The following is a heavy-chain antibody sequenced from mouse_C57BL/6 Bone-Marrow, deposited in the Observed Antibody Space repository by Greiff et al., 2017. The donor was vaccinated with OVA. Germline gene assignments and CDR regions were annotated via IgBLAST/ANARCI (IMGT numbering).Heavy chain of an antibody. Sequence: QVQLQHPGAELVKPGASVKVSCKASGYTFTSYWMHWVKQRPGQGLEWIGRIHPSDSDTNYNQKFKGKATLTVDKSSSTAYMQLSSLTSEDSAVYYCAITTVVAPPYYYAMDYWGQGTSVTVSS. CDR2: IHPSDSDT. CDR1: GYTFTSYW. J-gene: IGHJ4*01. CDR3: AITTVVAPPYYYAMDY. D-gene: IGHD1-1*01. V-gene: IGHV1-74*01.